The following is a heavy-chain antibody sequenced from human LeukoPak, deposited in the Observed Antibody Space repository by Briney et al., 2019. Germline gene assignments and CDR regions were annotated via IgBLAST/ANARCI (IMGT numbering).Heavy chain of an antibody. V-gene: IGHV3-23*01. CDR1: GFTFSSYA. J-gene: IGHJ4*02. Sequence: GGSLRLSCAASGFTFSSYAMSWVRQAPGKGLEWVSAISGSGGSTYYADSVKGRFTISRDNSKNTLYLQMNSLRAEDTAVYYCAKVRCSSTSCYGTAARQYYFDYWGQGTLVTVSS. D-gene: IGHD2-2*01. CDR3: AKVRCSSTSCYGTAARQYYFDY. CDR2: ISGSGGST.